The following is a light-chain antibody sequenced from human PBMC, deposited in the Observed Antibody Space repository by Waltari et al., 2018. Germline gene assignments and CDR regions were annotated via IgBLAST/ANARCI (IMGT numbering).Light chain of an antibody. Sequence: SSELTQPPSVSVSPGQTARITCFGDAISYQSLYWYQQQPGHAPVLVISTDTERAFGIPDRFSGSNSATTVTLTISGVQAEDEADFYCQSTDRRGTSVVFGGGTRLTVL. CDR1: AISYQS. CDR2: TDT. J-gene: IGLJ2*01. CDR3: QSTDRRGTSVV. V-gene: IGLV3-25*03.